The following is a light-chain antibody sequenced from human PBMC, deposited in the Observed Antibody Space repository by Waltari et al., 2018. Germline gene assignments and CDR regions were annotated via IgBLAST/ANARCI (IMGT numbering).Light chain of an antibody. CDR3: AAWDDSLNGHWV. CDR1: YSNIGNNV. Sequence: QSVLTQPPSASGTPGQRVTFSCSGTYSNIGNNVVNWYQQLPGKAPKLLIYRNDQRPSGGPYRFSGSKSGSSASLAIGGLQSDDEADYYWAAWDDSLNGHWVFGGGTKVTVL. CDR2: RND. J-gene: IGLJ3*02. V-gene: IGLV1-44*01.